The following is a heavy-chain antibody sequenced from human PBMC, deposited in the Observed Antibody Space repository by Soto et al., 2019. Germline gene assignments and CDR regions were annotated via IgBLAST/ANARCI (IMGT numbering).Heavy chain of an antibody. CDR3: TTDRGVTALHLFDC. J-gene: IGHJ4*02. CDR2: IKSKAQGAAT. D-gene: IGHD1-20*01. V-gene: IGHV3-15*01. CDR1: GFTFSDGW. Sequence: GGSXRLSCAASGFTFSDGWMSWVRQAPGKGLEWVGRIKSKAQGAATDYAASVKGRVTISRDDSTNRLYLQMNSLKSDDTAIYYCTTDRGVTALHLFDCWGRGTLVTVSS.